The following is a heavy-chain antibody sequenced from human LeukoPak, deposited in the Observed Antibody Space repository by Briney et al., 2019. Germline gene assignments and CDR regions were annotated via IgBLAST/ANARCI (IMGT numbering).Heavy chain of an antibody. D-gene: IGHD3-3*01. J-gene: IGHJ3*02. CDR2: IYYSGST. V-gene: IGHV4-59*01. Sequence: PGGSLRLSCAASGFTFSSCMMTWVRQAPGKGLEWVGYIYYSGSTNYNPSLKSRVTISVDTSKNQFSLKLSSVTAADTAVYYCARLLGTIFGVVTKGDAFDIWGQGTMVTVSS. CDR1: GFTFSSCM. CDR3: ARLLGTIFGVVTKGDAFDI.